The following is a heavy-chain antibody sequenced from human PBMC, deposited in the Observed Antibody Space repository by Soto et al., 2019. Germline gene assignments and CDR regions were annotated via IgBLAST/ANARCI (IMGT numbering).Heavy chain of an antibody. CDR2: INHSGST. J-gene: IGHJ4*02. CDR1: GGSFSGYY. D-gene: IGHD2-8*02. CDR3: ARDKITGLFDY. V-gene: IGHV4-34*01. Sequence: SETLSLTCAVYGGSFSGYYWTWIRQPPGTGLEWIGEINHSGSTNYNPSLKSRVTISVDTSKNEFSLKLTSVTAADTAVYYCARDKITGLFDYWGQGTLVTVSS.